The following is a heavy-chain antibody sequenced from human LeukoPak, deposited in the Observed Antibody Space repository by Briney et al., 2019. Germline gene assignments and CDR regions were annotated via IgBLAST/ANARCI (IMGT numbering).Heavy chain of an antibody. Sequence: SETLSLTCTVSGGSMRSYYWSWIRQPPGKGLEWIGYIYHSATTDYNPSLKSRVTISVDTSKNHFFLKLSSVTAADTAVYYCARRPAAAYAFDIWGQGTMVTVSS. D-gene: IGHD6-13*01. CDR2: IYHSATT. CDR1: GGSMRSYY. J-gene: IGHJ3*02. V-gene: IGHV4-59*08. CDR3: ARRPAAAYAFDI.